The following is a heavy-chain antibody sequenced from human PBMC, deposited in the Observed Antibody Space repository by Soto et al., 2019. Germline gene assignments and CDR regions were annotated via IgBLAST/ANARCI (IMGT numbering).Heavy chain of an antibody. Sequence: EVRLVESGGTLVQPGGSLRLSCAASGFTFSSNWMTWVRQAPGKGLEWVAHIQPDGSEQFYADSVRGRFTVSRDSAKNSMYLQMNILRAEDTAVYYCARSTHSSADYWGQGTLVAVSS. CDR3: ARSTHSSADY. J-gene: IGHJ4*02. CDR1: GFTFSSNW. CDR2: IQPDGSEQ. V-gene: IGHV3-7*05. D-gene: IGHD3-22*01.